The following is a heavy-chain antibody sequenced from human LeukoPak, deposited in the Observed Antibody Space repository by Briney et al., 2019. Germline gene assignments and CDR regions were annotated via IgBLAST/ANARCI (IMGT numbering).Heavy chain of an antibody. V-gene: IGHV3-7*01. CDR1: GFTFNNYY. CDR3: ARDRSTDFWSGYYTNYFDY. CDR2: IKQDGSEK. D-gene: IGHD3-3*01. J-gene: IGHJ4*02. Sequence: GGSLRLSCAASGFTFNNYYMNWVRQAPGKGLEWVANIKQDGSEKYYVDSVKGRFTISRDNAKNSLYLQMNSLRAEDTAVYYCARDRSTDFWSGYYTNYFDYWGQGTLVTVSS.